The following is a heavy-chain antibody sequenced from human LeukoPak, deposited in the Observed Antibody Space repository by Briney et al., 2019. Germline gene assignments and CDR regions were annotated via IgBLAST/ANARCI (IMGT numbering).Heavy chain of an antibody. CDR1: GYTFTSYD. V-gene: IGHV1-8*01. Sequence: GASVKVSCKASGYTFTSYDINWVRQATGQGLEWMGWMNPNSGNTGYAQKFQGRVTMTRNTSISTAYMELSSLRSEDTAVYYCARAMSSLWFGESAQSPGKSSYYYYGMDVWGQGTTVTVSS. CDR2: MNPNSGNT. J-gene: IGHJ6*02. CDR3: ARAMSSLWFGESAQSPGKSSYYYYGMDV. D-gene: IGHD3-10*01.